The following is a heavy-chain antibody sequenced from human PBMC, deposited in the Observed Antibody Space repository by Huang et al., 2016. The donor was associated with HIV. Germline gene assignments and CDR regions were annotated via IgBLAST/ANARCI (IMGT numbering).Heavy chain of an antibody. J-gene: IGHJ4*02. V-gene: IGHV3-30*14. CDR1: GFTFRDHP. CDR2: ISFDGRNK. CDR3: ARDTTTVAGLDF. Sequence: AVSGFTFRDHPMHWVRQAPGPGLEWVAVISFDGRNKFYADFVRGRFTISRDNSKNILYLQVNSLTPADTSIYYCARDTTTVAGLDFWGQGALVTVSS. D-gene: IGHD6-19*01.